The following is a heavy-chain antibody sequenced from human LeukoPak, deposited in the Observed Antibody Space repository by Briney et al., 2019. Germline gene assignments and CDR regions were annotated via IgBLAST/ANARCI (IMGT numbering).Heavy chain of an antibody. J-gene: IGHJ4*02. CDR2: INVEGNYI. Sequence: GKSLRLSCAASGFTVSRYWMHWVRQAPGKGLVWVARINVEGNYIDYAESVKGRFTISRDSAMNTLYLQMNSVRAEDTAVYSCARDLKGPYDHWGQGTLVTVSS. CDR3: ARDLKGPYDH. V-gene: IGHV3-74*01. CDR1: GFTVSRYW. D-gene: IGHD3-22*01.